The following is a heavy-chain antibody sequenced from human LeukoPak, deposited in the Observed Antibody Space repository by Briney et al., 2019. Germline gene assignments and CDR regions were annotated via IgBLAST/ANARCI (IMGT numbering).Heavy chain of an antibody. CDR3: ASLFGASPDY. D-gene: IGHD2-2*01. V-gene: IGHV3-21*01. CDR1: GFTFSSYA. J-gene: IGHJ4*02. Sequence: PGGSLRLSCAASGFTFSSYAMSWVRQAPGKGLEWVSSISSSSSYIYYADSVKGRFTISRDNAKNSLYLQMNSLRAGDTAVYYCASLFGASPDYWGQGTLVTVSS. CDR2: ISSSSSYI.